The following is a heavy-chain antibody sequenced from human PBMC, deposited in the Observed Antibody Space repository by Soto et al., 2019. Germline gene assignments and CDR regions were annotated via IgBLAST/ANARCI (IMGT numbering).Heavy chain of an antibody. CDR1: GFTFSNYA. CDR3: AHNCGVDCHSVFFY. D-gene: IGHD2-21*02. V-gene: IGHV3-23*01. J-gene: IGHJ4*02. CDR2: ISGGGGSS. Sequence: EVQLLEPGGGLVQPGGSLRLSCAASGFTFSNYAMSWVRQAPGKGLEXXXGISGGGGSSYYADSVKGRFTISRDNXKXTXXLQMNSLRAEDTAVYYCAHNCGVDCHSVFFYWGQGTLVIVSS.